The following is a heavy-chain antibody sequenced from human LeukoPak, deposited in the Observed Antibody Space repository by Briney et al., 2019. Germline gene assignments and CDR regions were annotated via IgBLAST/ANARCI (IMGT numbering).Heavy chain of an antibody. V-gene: IGHV3-21*01. D-gene: IGHD2-15*01. Sequence: GGSLRLSCAASGFTFSGYSMNWVRQAPGKGLEWVSSISSSSSYIYYADSVKGRFTISRDNAKNSLYLQMNSLRAEDTAVYYCARDEVVAATFDYWGQGTLVTVSS. CDR3: ARDEVVAATFDY. CDR1: GFTFSGYS. CDR2: ISSSSSYI. J-gene: IGHJ4*02.